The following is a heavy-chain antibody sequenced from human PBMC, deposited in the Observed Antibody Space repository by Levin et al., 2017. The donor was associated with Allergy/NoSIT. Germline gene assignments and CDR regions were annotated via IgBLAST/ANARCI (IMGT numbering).Heavy chain of an antibody. J-gene: IGHJ4*02. Sequence: GESLKISCAASGFTVSSHYMSWVRQAPGKGLEWVSVIYSGGSTYYADSVKGRFTISRDNSKNTLYLQMNSLRAEDTAVYYCAREQWELRGRVYWGQGTLVTVSS. CDR2: IYSGGST. CDR3: AREQWELRGRVY. V-gene: IGHV3-53*01. D-gene: IGHD1-26*01. CDR1: GFTVSSHY.